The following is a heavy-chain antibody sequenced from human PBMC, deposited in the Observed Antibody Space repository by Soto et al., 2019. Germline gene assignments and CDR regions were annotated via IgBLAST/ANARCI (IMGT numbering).Heavy chain of an antibody. CDR1: GYTFTGYY. Sequence: ASVKVSCKASGYTFTGYYMHWVRQAPGQGLEWMGWINPNSGGTNYAQKFQGWVTMTRDTSISTAYMELSRLRSDDTAVYYCARCLTAGPVVVPAALYYYYYGIDVCRQRTTVPAS. CDR2: INPNSGGT. D-gene: IGHD2-2*01. J-gene: IGHJ6*02. CDR3: ARCLTAGPVVVPAALYYYYYGIDV. V-gene: IGHV1-2*04.